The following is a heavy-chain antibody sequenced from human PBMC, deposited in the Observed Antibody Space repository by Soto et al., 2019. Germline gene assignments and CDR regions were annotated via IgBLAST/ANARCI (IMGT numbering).Heavy chain of an antibody. D-gene: IGHD4-17*01. CDR1: GGSVSSGSYS. V-gene: IGHV4-61*01. J-gene: IGHJ5*02. CDR2: IYYSGNT. CDR3: ARKPYGDYVGWIAP. Sequence: QVQLQESGPGLVKPSETLSLTCTVSGGSVSSGSYSWRWIRQPPGNGLEWIGYIYYSGNTNYNPSLKSRVTISLDTSKNQLSLKLSSVTAADTAVYYCARKPYGDYVGWIAPWGQGTLVTVSS.